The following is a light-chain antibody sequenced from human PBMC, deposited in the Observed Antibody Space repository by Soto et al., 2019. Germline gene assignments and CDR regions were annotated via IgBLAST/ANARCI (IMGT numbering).Light chain of an antibody. Sequence: EIVMTQSPATLSVYPGERATLSCRASQSVSSNLAWYQQKPGQAPRLLIYGASTRATGIPARFSGSGSGTEFTLTISSLQSEDFAVYYCQQYNNWPRTFGQGNKGDIK. CDR3: QQYNNWPRT. J-gene: IGKJ1*01. V-gene: IGKV3-15*01. CDR1: QSVSSN. CDR2: GAS.